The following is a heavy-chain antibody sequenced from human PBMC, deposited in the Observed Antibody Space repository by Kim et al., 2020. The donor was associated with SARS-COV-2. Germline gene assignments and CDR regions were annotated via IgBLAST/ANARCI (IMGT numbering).Heavy chain of an antibody. CDR1: GFTFGDYA. CDR3: VKGGGVPRRIETPPGVFDP. J-gene: IGHJ5*02. V-gene: IGHV3-9*01. CDR2: ITWNRGSL. D-gene: IGHD1-26*01. Sequence: GGSLRLSCAASGFTFGDYAMHWVRQAPGKGLEWVSGITWNRGSLGYADSVKGRFTISRDNAKNSLYLQLNSLRPEDTALYYCVKGGGVPRRIETPPGVFDPWGHGTLAT.